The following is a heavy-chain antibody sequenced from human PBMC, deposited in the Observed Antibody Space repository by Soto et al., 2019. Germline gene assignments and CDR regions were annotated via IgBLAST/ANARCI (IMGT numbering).Heavy chain of an antibody. D-gene: IGHD6-19*01. J-gene: IGHJ4*02. CDR3: AKAKDYRSGWYGDY. Sequence: GGSLRLSCAASGFTFSSYAMSWVRQAPGKGLEWVSAISGSGGSTYYADSVKGRFTISRDNSKNTLYLQMNSLRAEDTAVYYCAKAKDYRSGWYGDYWGQGTLVTVSS. CDR2: ISGSGGST. CDR1: GFTFSSYA. V-gene: IGHV3-23*01.